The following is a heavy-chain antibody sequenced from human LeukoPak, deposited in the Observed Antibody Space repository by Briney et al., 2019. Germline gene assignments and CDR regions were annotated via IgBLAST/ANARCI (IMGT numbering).Heavy chain of an antibody. CDR1: GFTFSNYA. CDR2: SSGSGGST. Sequence: GGSLRLSCAASGFTFSNYAMTWVRQAPGKGLEWVSASSGSGGSTYYADSVKGRFTISRDNSKNTLYLQMNSLRAEDTALYYCARGPLVPAATYYFDYWGQGTLVTVSS. D-gene: IGHD2-2*01. V-gene: IGHV3-23*01. J-gene: IGHJ4*02. CDR3: ARGPLVPAATYYFDY.